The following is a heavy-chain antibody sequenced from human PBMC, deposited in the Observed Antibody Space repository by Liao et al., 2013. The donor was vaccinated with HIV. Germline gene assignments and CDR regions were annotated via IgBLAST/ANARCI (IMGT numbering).Heavy chain of an antibody. J-gene: IGHJ6*03. CDR1: GDSITMGDYS. Sequence: QLRLHESGSGLMKPSQTLSLTCTVSGDSITMGDYSWSWIRQPPGKGLEWIGYIYHTGTAYYTPSLRSRVTMSVDRSKNQFSLRLSSVTAADTALYYCARVYSGTFEYYYHYYMDVWGKGTTVTVSS. D-gene: IGHD1-26*01. CDR3: ARVYSGTFEYYYHYYMDV. V-gene: IGHV4-30-2*01. CDR2: IYHTGTA.